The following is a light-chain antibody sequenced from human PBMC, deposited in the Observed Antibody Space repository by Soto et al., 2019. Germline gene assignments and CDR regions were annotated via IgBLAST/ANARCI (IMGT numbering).Light chain of an antibody. CDR2: EVT. CDR3: TSYASSSPVL. J-gene: IGLJ2*01. CDR1: SSDVGAYKY. Sequence: QSVLTQPASVSGSLGQSITISCTGTSSDVGAYKYVSWYQQHPDKAPKLLIFEVTNRPSGVSGRFSGSKSGITASLSISGLQPEDEADYYCTSYASSSPVLFGGGTKLTVL. V-gene: IGLV2-14*01.